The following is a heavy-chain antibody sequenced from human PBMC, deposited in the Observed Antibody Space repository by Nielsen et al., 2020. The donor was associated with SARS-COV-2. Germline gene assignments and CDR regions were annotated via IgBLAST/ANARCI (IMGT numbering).Heavy chain of an antibody. CDR3: ARAHRYSSSSKDYYYYYMDV. CDR2: INAGNGNT. Sequence: WVGQAPGQRLEWMGWINAGNGNTKYSQKFQGRVTITRDTSASTAYMELSSLRSEDTAVYYCARAHRYSSSSKDYYYYYMDVWGKGTTVTVSS. J-gene: IGHJ6*03. D-gene: IGHD6-6*01. V-gene: IGHV1-3*01.